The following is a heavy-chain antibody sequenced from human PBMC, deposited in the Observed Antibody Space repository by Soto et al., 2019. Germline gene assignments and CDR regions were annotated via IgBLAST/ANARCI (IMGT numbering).Heavy chain of an antibody. CDR2: IHSGGGT. J-gene: IGHJ4*02. CDR3: SKELHDNTGHPMYYFEY. V-gene: IGHV3-53*01. CDR1: GFAFSNNC. Sequence: PGGSLRLSCAASGFAFSNNCMSWVRQAPGEGLEWVTLIHSGGGTYYADSEKGRLTNSKDTSKNTIKIPLNSLRAEDTAVYYCSKELHDNTGHPMYYFEYWGQGTLVTVSS. D-gene: IGHD3-22*01.